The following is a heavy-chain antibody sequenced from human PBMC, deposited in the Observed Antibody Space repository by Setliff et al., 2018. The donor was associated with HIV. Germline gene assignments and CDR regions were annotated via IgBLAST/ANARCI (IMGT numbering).Heavy chain of an antibody. CDR2: VHYSGST. CDR1: AVSISSGPYY. Sequence: SETLSLTCAVAAVSISSGPYYWGGIRQHPGKGLGWIGSVHYSGSTYHNPSLNSRATTSIDTPKNPSSLKWNSVTAADTAVYYGARPSGGMVPNYWGPGTLVTVSS. CDR3: ARPSGGMVPNY. D-gene: IGHD3-10*01. J-gene: IGHJ4*02. V-gene: IGHV4-39*01.